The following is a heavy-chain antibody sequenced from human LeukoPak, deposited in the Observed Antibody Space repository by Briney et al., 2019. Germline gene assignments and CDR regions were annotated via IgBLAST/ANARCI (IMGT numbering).Heavy chain of an antibody. J-gene: IGHJ6*03. D-gene: IGHD3-10*01. CDR3: AKGPLSSSNYYMVV. V-gene: IGHV3-23*01. CDR2: ITGDTTYT. CDR1: GFTFSDYA. Sequence: GGSLRLSCAASGFTFSDYAVTWVRQAPGKGLEWVSSITGDTTYTYYADSMKGRFTISRDNSKNTLYPQMSSLRAEDTAVYYCAKGPLSSSNYYMVVWGKGTTVTVSS.